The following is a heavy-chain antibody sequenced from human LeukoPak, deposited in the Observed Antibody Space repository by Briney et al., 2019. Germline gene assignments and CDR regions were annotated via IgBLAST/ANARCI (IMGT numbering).Heavy chain of an antibody. CDR3: ARQSRYCSSTSCPRGAFDI. D-gene: IGHD2-2*01. J-gene: IGHJ3*02. V-gene: IGHV3-66*02. Sequence: GGSLRLSCAASGFTVSSNYMSWVRQAPGKGLAWVSVIYSGGSTYYADSVKGRFTISRDNSKNTLYLQMNSLRAEDTAVYYCARQSRYCSSTSCPRGAFDIWGQGTMVTVSS. CDR1: GFTVSSNY. CDR2: IYSGGST.